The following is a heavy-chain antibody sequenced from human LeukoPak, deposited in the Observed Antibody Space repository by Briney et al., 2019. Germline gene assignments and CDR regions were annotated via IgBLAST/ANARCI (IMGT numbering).Heavy chain of an antibody. J-gene: IGHJ4*02. Sequence: PGGSLRLSCAASGFTFSSYAMSWVRQAPGKGLEWVSAISGSGGITYHADSVKGRFTISRDNSKNTLYLQMNSLRGEDTAVYYCAKDRREDLAVAGGIDYWGQGTLVTVSS. CDR3: AKDRREDLAVAGGIDY. CDR2: ISGSGGIT. D-gene: IGHD6-19*01. CDR1: GFTFSSYA. V-gene: IGHV3-23*01.